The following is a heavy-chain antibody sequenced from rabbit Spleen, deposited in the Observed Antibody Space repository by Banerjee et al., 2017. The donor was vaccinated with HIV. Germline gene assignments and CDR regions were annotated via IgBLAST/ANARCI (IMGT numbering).Heavy chain of an antibody. D-gene: IGHD7-1*01. CDR3: ARGKDSAGDGYDL. J-gene: IGHJ4*01. CDR1: GFSFSGTYW. CDR2: ISGGSSGST. Sequence: QEQLEESGGDLVKPEGSLTLTCTASGFSFSGTYWICWVRQAPGKGLEWIACISGGSSGSTSYASWAKGRFTTSKTSSTTVTLQMTSLTAADTATYSCARGKDSAGDGYDLWGPGTLVTVS. V-gene: IGHV1S45*01.